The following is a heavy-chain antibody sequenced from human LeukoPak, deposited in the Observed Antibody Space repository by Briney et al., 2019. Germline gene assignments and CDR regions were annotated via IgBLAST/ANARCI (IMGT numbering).Heavy chain of an antibody. Sequence: SETLSLTCTVSGGSISSYYWSWIRQPAGKGLEWIGRIYTSGSTNCNPSLKSRVTISVDKSKNQFSLKLSSVTAADTAVYYCARDFLDYSNWFDPWGQGTLVTVSS. V-gene: IGHV4-4*07. D-gene: IGHD4-11*01. CDR1: GGSISSYY. J-gene: IGHJ5*02. CDR3: ARDFLDYSNWFDP. CDR2: IYTSGST.